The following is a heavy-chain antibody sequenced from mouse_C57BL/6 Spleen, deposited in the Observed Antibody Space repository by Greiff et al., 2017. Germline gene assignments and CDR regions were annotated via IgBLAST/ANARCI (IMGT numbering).Heavy chain of an antibody. CDR1: GYTFTSYW. J-gene: IGHJ4*01. Sequence: VQLQQPGAELVKPGASVKLSCKASGYTFTSYWMHWVKQRPGQGLEWIGMIHPNSGSTNYNEKFKSKATLTVDKPSSTAYMQLSSLTSEDSAVYYCARSGFYYAMDYWGQGTSVTVSS. CDR3: ARSGFYYAMDY. D-gene: IGHD4-1*01. CDR2: IHPNSGST. V-gene: IGHV1-64*01.